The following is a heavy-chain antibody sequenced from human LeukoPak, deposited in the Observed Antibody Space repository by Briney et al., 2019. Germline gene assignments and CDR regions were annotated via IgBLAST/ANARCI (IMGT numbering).Heavy chain of an antibody. J-gene: IGHJ4*02. CDR3: ARGNVSTATITRFDY. D-gene: IGHD5-24*01. Sequence: GGSLRLSCAASGFTFSSYSMNWVRQAPGKGLEWVSSISSSSSYIYYADSVKGRFTISRDNAKNSLYLQMNSLRAEDTAVYYCARGNVSTATITRFDYWGQGTLDTVSS. CDR1: GFTFSSYS. V-gene: IGHV3-21*01. CDR2: ISSSSSYI.